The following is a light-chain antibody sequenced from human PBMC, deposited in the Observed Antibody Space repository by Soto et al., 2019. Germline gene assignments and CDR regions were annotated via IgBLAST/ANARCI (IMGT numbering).Light chain of an antibody. CDR2: GAS. CDR3: QQYGRSLWA. Sequence: EVVLTQSPATLSLSPGERATLSCRASENVRTFVDWYQQKPGQAPRLLIYGASNRATGIPARFSGSGSGTDFTLTISNLEPEDFALYYCQQYGRSLWAFGQGTKVEIK. V-gene: IGKV3-11*01. CDR1: ENVRTF. J-gene: IGKJ1*01.